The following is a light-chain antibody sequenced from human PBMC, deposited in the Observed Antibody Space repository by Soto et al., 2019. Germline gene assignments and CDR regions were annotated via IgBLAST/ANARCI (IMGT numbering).Light chain of an antibody. CDR2: DAS. Sequence: DIQMTQSPSTLSASVGDRVTITCRASQTIFNWLAWYQRKPGRAPNLLIYDASSLQSGVPSRFSGYGSGTDFTLSISSLQPEDFATYYCQQYYSYPPTFGQGTKVDI. CDR1: QTIFNW. J-gene: IGKJ1*01. V-gene: IGKV1-5*01. CDR3: QQYYSYPPT.